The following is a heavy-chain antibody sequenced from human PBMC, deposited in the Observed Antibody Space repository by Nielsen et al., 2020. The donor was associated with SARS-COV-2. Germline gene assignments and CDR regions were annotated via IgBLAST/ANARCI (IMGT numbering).Heavy chain of an antibody. Sequence: ASVKVSCKASGYTFTSYYMHWVRQAPGQGLEWMGWISAYNGNTNYAQKLQGRVTMTTDTSTSTAYMELRSLRSDDTAVYYCARDYYLSPGGSGRAGYWGQGTLVTVSS. J-gene: IGHJ4*02. CDR3: ARDYYLSPGGSGRAGY. D-gene: IGHD3-22*01. CDR2: ISAYNGNT. V-gene: IGHV1-18*04. CDR1: GYTFTSYY.